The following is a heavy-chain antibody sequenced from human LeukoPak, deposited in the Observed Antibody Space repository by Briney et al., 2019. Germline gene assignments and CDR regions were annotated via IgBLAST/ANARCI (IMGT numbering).Heavy chain of an antibody. CDR3: ARPYDSNRDHSGYGY. CDR2: INQDGDEK. J-gene: IGHJ4*02. Sequence: LTGGSLRLSCATSGFTFSNYWMSWVRQAPGKGLEWVANINQDGDEKYYVDSLKGRFTVSRDNAKNLVYLQMNSLRAEDTAVYDCARPYDSNRDHSGYGYWGRGTLVTVSS. D-gene: IGHD5-12*01. V-gene: IGHV3-7*02. CDR1: GFTFSNYW.